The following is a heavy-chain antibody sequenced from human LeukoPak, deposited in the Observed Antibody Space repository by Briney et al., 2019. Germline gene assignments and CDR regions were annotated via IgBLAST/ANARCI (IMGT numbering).Heavy chain of an antibody. CDR2: INHSGST. Sequence: SETLSLTCTVSGYSISSGYYWSWIRQPPGKGLEWIGEINHSGSTNYNPSLKSRVTISVDTSKNQFSLKLSSVTAADTAVYYCARRSGSYYFGMGGYFDYWGQGTLVTVSS. CDR3: ARRSGSYYFGMGGYFDY. J-gene: IGHJ4*02. CDR1: GYSISSGYY. V-gene: IGHV4-38-2*02. D-gene: IGHD1-26*01.